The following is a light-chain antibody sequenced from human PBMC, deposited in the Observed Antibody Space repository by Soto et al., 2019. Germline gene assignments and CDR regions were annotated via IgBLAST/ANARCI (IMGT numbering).Light chain of an antibody. Sequence: EIVFTQSPGTLSLSPGERATLSCRASQSVYSSYLAWYQQKHGQAPRLLIYGASSRETGIPDRFSGSGSGTEFTLTISRLEPEDVAVYYCQQYGNSTRTFGQGTKVDI. J-gene: IGKJ1*01. CDR1: QSVYSSY. CDR3: QQYGNSTRT. V-gene: IGKV3-20*01. CDR2: GAS.